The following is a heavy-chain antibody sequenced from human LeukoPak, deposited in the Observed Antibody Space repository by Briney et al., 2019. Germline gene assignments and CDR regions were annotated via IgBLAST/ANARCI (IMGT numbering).Heavy chain of an antibody. D-gene: IGHD2-2*01. Sequence: GGSLRLSCAASGFTFSTYSMNWVRQAPGKGLEWVSSISSSSSYIYYADSVKGRFTISRDNAKNSLYLQMNSLRAEDTAVYYCARGRYQLLRPVFDYWGQGTLVTVSS. CDR2: ISSSSSYI. V-gene: IGHV3-21*01. CDR1: GFTFSTYS. J-gene: IGHJ4*02. CDR3: ARGRYQLLRPVFDY.